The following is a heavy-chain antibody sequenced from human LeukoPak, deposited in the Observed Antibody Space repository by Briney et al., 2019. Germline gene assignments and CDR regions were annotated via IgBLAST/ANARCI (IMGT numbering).Heavy chain of an antibody. J-gene: IGHJ4*02. D-gene: IGHD6-13*01. V-gene: IGHV4-59*01. CDR3: ARSSQSSSTSLDH. CDR1: AGSISGYY. Sequence: SETLSLTCTVSAGSISGYYCSWIRQPPGKGLEWIGYIYYTGISHYNPSLKTRVTLSVDTSKNQCSLKVTSVIAADTAVYYCARSSQSSSTSLDHWGQGTLVTVSS. CDR2: IYYTGIS.